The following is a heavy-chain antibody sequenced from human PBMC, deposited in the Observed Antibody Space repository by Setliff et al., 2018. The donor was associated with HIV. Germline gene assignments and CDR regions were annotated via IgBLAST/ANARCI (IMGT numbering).Heavy chain of an antibody. CDR3: ARRIPSGIAVAFGDFDI. V-gene: IGHV4-39*01. D-gene: IGHD6-19*01. Sequence: SETLSLTCTVSGVSMSSSSYYWGWIRQPPGKGLEYIGSLSYDGSTYYHPSLKSRVSISVDTSENQFSLRLSFVTAADTAVYYCARRIPSGIAVAFGDFDIWGQGTMVTVSS. CDR2: LSYDGST. J-gene: IGHJ3*02. CDR1: GVSMSSSSYY.